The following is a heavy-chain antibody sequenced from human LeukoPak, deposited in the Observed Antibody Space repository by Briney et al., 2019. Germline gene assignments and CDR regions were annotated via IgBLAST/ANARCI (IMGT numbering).Heavy chain of an antibody. V-gene: IGHV3-21*06. CDR1: AFTFSSIS. Sequence: GGSLRLSCEATAFTFSSISMEWVRQAPGKGLEWVSSIRPDEETTYHAHSVKGRFSTYRDNTESSLYLQMNSLRAEDTAVYYCARDRPPEQHNIDYWGQGTLVTVSS. CDR2: IRPDEETT. CDR3: ARDRPPEQHNIDY. J-gene: IGHJ4*02. D-gene: IGHD6-13*01.